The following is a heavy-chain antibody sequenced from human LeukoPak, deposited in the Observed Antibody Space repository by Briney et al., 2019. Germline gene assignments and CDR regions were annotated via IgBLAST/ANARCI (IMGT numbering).Heavy chain of an antibody. V-gene: IGHV1-2*02. Sequence: ASVTVSCKASGYTLTGYYVYWVRQAPGQGLEWMGWINPDQGDTNYAQKFQGRVTMTRDTSIDTAYMDLTRLRSDDTAIYYCARFSSGHLREFDIWGQGSLVTVSS. CDR3: ARFSSGHLREFDI. J-gene: IGHJ4*02. D-gene: IGHD3-22*01. CDR1: GYTLTGYY. CDR2: INPDQGDT.